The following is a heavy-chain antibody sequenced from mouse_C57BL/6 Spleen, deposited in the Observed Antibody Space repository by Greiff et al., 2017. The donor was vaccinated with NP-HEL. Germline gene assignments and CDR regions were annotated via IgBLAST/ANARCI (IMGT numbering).Heavy chain of an antibody. J-gene: IGHJ2*01. CDR2: IHPNSGST. V-gene: IGHV1-64*01. CDR3: ASRPITTVVPFDY. CDR1: GYTFTSYW. Sequence: QVQLQQPGAELVKPGASVKLSCKASGYTFTSYWMHWVKQRPGQGLEWIGMIHPNSGSTNYNEKFKSKATLTVDKSSSTAYMQLSSLTSEDSAVYYCASRPITTVVPFDYWGQGTTLTVSS. D-gene: IGHD1-1*01.